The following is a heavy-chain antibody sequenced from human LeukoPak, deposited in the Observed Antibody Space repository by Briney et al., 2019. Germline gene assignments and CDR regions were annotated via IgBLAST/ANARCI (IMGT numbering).Heavy chain of an antibody. J-gene: IGHJ6*02. CDR1: GFTFSSYS. D-gene: IGHD3-22*01. CDR2: ISGSGGST. Sequence: GGSLRLSCAASGFTFSSYSMNWVRQAPGKGLEWVSAISGSGGSTYYADSVKGRFTISRDNSKNTLYLRMNSLRAEDTAVYYCAKDQHDSSGYDPGGMDVWGQGTTVTVSS. CDR3: AKDQHDSSGYDPGGMDV. V-gene: IGHV3-23*01.